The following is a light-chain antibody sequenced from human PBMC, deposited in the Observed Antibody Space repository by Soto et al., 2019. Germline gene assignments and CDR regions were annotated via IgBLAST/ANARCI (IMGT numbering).Light chain of an antibody. CDR2: EVT. V-gene: IGLV2-14*01. CDR1: SSDVGGYNY. Sequence: QSALTQPASVSGSPGQSLTISCTRTSSDVGGYNYVSWYQQHPGKAPKLNIYEVTKRPSGVSNRFSGSKSVNTASLTISGLQPVDEAEYYCSSSVGSYVVGTGTKVTVL. J-gene: IGLJ1*01. CDR3: SSSVGSYV.